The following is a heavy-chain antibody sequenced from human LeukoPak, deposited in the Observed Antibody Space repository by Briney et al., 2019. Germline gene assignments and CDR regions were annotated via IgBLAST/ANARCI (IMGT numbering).Heavy chain of an antibody. CDR2: IYYSGST. V-gene: IGHV4-31*03. CDR1: GGSISSGGYY. D-gene: IGHD4-17*01. CDR3: ASFSYGDYKFPFDP. Sequence: PSQTLSLTCTVSGGSISSGGYYWSWIRQHPGKGLEWIGYIYYSGSTYYNPSLKSRVTISVDTSKNQFSLKLSSVTAADTAVYYCASFSYGDYKFPFDPWGQGTLVTVSS. J-gene: IGHJ5*02.